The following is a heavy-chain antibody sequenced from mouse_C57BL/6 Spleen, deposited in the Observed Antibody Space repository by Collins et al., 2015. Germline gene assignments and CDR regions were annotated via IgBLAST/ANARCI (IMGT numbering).Heavy chain of an antibody. V-gene: IGHV1-64*01. J-gene: IGHJ1*03. Sequence: QVQLQQPGAELVKPGASVKLSCKASGYTFTSYWMHWVKQRPGQGLEWIGMIHPNSGSTNYNEKFKSKATLTVDKSSSTAYMQLSSLTSEDSAVYYCARECSETSYYGSSPYWFFDVWGTGTTVTVSS. CDR3: ARECSETSYYGSSPYWFFDV. D-gene: IGHD1-1*01. CDR2: IHPNSGST. CDR1: GYTFTSYW.